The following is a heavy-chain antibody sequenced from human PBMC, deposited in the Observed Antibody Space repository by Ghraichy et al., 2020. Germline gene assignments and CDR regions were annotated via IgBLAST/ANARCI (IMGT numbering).Heavy chain of an antibody. Sequence: GGSLRLSCAASGFTLNSNAMHWVRQSPGKGLEWVAVISLDGTKTFYADSVQGRFSISRDISKNTVFLQMNSLSAEDTALYYCARERYSSSSLDYWGQGVLVTGSS. D-gene: IGHD6-6*01. CDR2: ISLDGTKT. J-gene: IGHJ4*01. V-gene: IGHV3-30*04. CDR1: GFTLNSNA. CDR3: ARERYSSSSLDY.